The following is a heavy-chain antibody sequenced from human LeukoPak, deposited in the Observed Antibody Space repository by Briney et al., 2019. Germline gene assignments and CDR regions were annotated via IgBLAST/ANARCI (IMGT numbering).Heavy chain of an antibody. D-gene: IGHD6-6*01. CDR1: GHTFTGYY. CDR3: ARESPYSSSSSLDY. Sequence: ASVKVSCKASGHTFTGYYMHWVRQAPGQGLEWMGWINPNSGGTNYAQKFQGRVTMTRDTSISTAYMELSRLRSDDTAVYYCARESPYSSSSSLDYWGQGTLVTVSS. CDR2: INPNSGGT. V-gene: IGHV1-2*02. J-gene: IGHJ4*02.